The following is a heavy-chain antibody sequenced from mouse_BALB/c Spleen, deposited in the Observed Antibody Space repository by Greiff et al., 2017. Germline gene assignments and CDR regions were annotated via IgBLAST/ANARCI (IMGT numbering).Heavy chain of an antibody. Sequence: EVQVVESGGGLVQPGGSLKLSCAASGFTFSSYGMSWVRQTPDKRLELVATINSNGGSTYYPDSVKGRFTISRDNAKNTLYLQMSSLKSEDTAMYYCAREGSSYYRYDGTWFAYWGQGTLVTVSA. D-gene: IGHD2-14*01. J-gene: IGHJ3*01. CDR3: AREGSSYYRYDGTWFAY. CDR2: INSNGGST. V-gene: IGHV5-6-3*01. CDR1: GFTFSSYG.